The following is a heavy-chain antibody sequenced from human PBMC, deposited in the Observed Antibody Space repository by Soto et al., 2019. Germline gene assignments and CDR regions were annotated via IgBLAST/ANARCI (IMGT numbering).Heavy chain of an antibody. CDR3: AHKRVYDYIWGSYRGDFDY. J-gene: IGHJ4*02. D-gene: IGHD3-16*02. Sequence: QITLKESGPTLVNPTQTLTLTCTFSGFSLSTSGVGVGWIRQPPGKALEWLALIYWNDDKHYSPSLKSRLTITKDTSKNQVALTMTNMDPMDTATYYCAHKRVYDYIWGSYRGDFDYWGQGTLVTVSS. CDR2: IYWNDDK. CDR1: GFSLSTSGVG. V-gene: IGHV2-5*01.